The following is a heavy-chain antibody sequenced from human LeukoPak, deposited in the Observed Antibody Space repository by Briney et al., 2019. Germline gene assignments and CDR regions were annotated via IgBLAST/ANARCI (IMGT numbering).Heavy chain of an antibody. V-gene: IGHV1-69*13. D-gene: IGHD6-13*01. CDR2: IIPIFGTA. CDR1: GYTFASYG. J-gene: IGHJ6*03. CDR3: ARGPIAAAGPAGYYYYYMDV. Sequence: ASVKVSCKASGYTFASYGISWVRQAPGQGLEWMGGIIPIFGTANYAQKFQGRVTITADESTSTAYMELSSLRSEDTAVYYCARGPIAAAGPAGYYYYYMDVWGKGTTVTVSS.